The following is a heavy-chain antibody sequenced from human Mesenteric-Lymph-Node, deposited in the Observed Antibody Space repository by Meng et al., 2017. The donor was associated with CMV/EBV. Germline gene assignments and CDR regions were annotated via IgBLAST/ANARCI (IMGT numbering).Heavy chain of an antibody. D-gene: IGHD1-14*01. CDR1: GGSSNRRSYH. J-gene: IGHJ2*01. CDR3: ATSNNLYWYFDL. Sequence: ASGGSSNRRSYHWGWIRQPPGKGLEWIGNIYYSGNTYYNPSLKSRVTVSVDTSKNQFSLKLSSVTAADTALYFCATSNNLYWYFDLWGRGTLVTVSS. CDR2: IYYSGNT. V-gene: IGHV4-39*01.